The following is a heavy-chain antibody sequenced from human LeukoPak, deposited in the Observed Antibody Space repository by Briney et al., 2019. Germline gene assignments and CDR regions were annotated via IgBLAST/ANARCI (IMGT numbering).Heavy chain of an antibody. CDR2: ISYSGTT. V-gene: IGHV4-39*01. D-gene: IGHD3-10*01. Sequence: SETLSLTCTVSSASITSSPYFWGWIRQSPGKGLEWIGSISYSGTTYYNPSLKSRVTISVDTSKNQISLKLNSVTAADTAVFYCAANSADYNTLGSSYKVWGQGTLVTVSS. CDR1: SASITSSPYF. J-gene: IGHJ4*02. CDR3: AANSADYNTLGSSYKV.